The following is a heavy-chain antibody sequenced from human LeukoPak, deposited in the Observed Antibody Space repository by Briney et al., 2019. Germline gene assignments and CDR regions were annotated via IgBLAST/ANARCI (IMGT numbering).Heavy chain of an antibody. CDR1: GFTFSSYA. D-gene: IGHD3-22*01. V-gene: IGHV3-30-3*01. Sequence: GGSLRLSCAASGFTFSSYAMHWVRQAPDKGLEWVAVIPYDGSNKYYTDSVKGRFSISKDNSKNTLYLQMNSLRAEDTAVYYCATHYYDSSGYYSPDCWGQGTLVTVPS. CDR3: ATHYYDSSGYYSPDC. J-gene: IGHJ4*02. CDR2: IPYDGSNK.